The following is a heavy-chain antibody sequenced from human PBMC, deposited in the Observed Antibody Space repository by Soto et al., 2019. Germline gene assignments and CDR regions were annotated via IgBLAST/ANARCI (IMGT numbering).Heavy chain of an antibody. D-gene: IGHD2-8*01. J-gene: IGHJ3*02. CDR1: GYTFTSYG. CDR2: ISAYNGNT. CDR3: ARLAVMERGYDAFDI. Sequence: QVQLVQSGAEVKKPGASVKVSCKASGYTFTSYGISWVRQAPGQGIEWMGWISAYNGNTNYAQKLQGRVTMTTDTSTSTAYMELRSLISDDTSVYYCARLAVMERGYDAFDIWGQGTMVTVSS. V-gene: IGHV1-18*01.